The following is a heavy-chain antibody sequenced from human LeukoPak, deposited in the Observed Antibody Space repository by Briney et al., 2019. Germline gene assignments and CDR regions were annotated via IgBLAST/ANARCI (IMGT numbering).Heavy chain of an antibody. Sequence: PSETLSLTCAVYGGSFSGYYWSWIRQPPGKGLEWIGEFNHSRRTTYNPSLKGRVGISVDMSKNQFSLRLSSVTAADTAVYYCASRAGPPGTTSARPFDPWGQGTLVTVSS. D-gene: IGHD6-6*01. J-gene: IGHJ5*02. V-gene: IGHV4-34*01. CDR3: ASRAGPPGTTSARPFDP. CDR1: GGSFSGYY. CDR2: FNHSRRT.